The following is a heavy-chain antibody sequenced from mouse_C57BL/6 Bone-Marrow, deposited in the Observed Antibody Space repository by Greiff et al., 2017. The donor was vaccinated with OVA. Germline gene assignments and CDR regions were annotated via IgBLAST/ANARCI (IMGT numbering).Heavy chain of an antibody. Sequence: VQLQQSDAELVAPGASVKISCKVSGYTFTDHTIHWMKQSPEQGLEWIGYIYPSDGSTKYNEKFKGKATLTADKSSSTSFMLLNSLTSEDSAVYFCASEASGYVDYFDYWGQGTTLTVSS. J-gene: IGHJ2*01. CDR2: IYPSDGST. CDR3: ASEASGYVDYFDY. CDR1: GYTFTDHT. D-gene: IGHD3-2*02. V-gene: IGHV1-78*01.